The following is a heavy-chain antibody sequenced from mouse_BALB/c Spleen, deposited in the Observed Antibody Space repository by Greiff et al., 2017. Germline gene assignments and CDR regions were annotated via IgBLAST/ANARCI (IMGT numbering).Heavy chain of an antibody. J-gene: IGHJ2*01. V-gene: IGHV1S81*02. CDR2: INPSNGGT. D-gene: IGHD2-14*01. CDR3: AREGRYGCGLDY. Sequence: QVQLQQPGAELVKPGASVKLSCKASGYTFTSYYMYWVKQRPGQGLEWIGEINPSNGGTNFNEKFKSKATLTVDKSSSTAYMQLSSLTSEDSAVYYCAREGRYGCGLDYWGQGTTLTVSS. CDR1: GYTFTSYY.